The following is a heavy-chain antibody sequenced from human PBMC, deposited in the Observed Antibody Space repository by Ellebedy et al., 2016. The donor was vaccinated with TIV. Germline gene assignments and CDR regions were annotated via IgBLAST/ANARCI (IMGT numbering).Heavy chain of an antibody. CDR1: GGPISSYY. J-gene: IGHJ5*02. CDR3: ARMEASWFDP. Sequence: GSLRLSXTAPGGPISSYYWSWIRQPPGKGLEWIGEINHSGSTNYNPSLKSRVTISVDTSKNQFSLKLSSVTAADTAVYYCARMEASWFDPWGQGTLVTVSS. D-gene: IGHD3-3*01. V-gene: IGHV4-34*01. CDR2: INHSGST.